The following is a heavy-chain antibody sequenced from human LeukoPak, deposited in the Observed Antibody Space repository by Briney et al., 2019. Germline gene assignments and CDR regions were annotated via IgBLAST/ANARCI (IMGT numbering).Heavy chain of an antibody. CDR1: GYTFTSNY. Sequence: ASVKVSCKASGYTFTSNYMHWVRQAPGQGLEWMGIINPSGGTTIYAQKFQGRVTMTRDTSTSTVYMELSSLRSDDTAAYYCARETDTYYYDSSGLFYWGQGTLVTVSS. CDR2: INPSGGTT. V-gene: IGHV1-46*01. J-gene: IGHJ4*02. D-gene: IGHD3-22*01. CDR3: ARETDTYYYDSSGLFY.